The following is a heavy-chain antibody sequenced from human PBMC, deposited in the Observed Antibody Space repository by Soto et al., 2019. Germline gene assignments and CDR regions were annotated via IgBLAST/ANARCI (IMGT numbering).Heavy chain of an antibody. CDR1: GFTFSSYA. CDR3: ASNYGSGSPTYYYYYMDV. D-gene: IGHD3-10*01. J-gene: IGHJ6*03. V-gene: IGHV3-23*01. Sequence: GGSLRLSCAASGFTFSSYAMSWVRQAPGKGLEWVSAISGSGGSTYYADSVKGRFTISRDNSKNTLYLQMNSLRAEDTAVYYCASNYGSGSPTYYYYYMDVWGKGTTVTVSS. CDR2: ISGSGGST.